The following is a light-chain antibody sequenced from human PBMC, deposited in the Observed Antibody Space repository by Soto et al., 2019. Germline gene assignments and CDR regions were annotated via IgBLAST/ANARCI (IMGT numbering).Light chain of an antibody. V-gene: IGKV3-20*01. CDR1: QSVASRN. Sequence: DIVLTQSPGTLSLSRGGRATPSCRASQSVASRNLAWYQQKSGQAPRLLIYGASSRAIHTPDRFSGSGSGTDFTLTISGLEPEDFAVYYCQHFGNSLWTFGQGTKVDIK. CDR3: QHFGNSLWT. CDR2: GAS. J-gene: IGKJ1*01.